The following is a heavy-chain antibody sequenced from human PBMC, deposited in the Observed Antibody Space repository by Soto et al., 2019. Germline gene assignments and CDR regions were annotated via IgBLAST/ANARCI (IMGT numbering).Heavy chain of an antibody. CDR1: AFTFSSYA. CDR2: ISYDGSIQ. J-gene: IGHJ6*02. D-gene: IGHD5-18*01. CDR3: ARTKWLSHPSYYYYGMDV. Sequence: GGSLRISCAAPAFTFSSYAIHWVRPAPGKGLEWVAVISYDGSIQYYTDSVKGRFTISRDNSKNTLYLQMNSLRAGDTAVYYCARTKWLSHPSYYYYGMDVWGQGTTVTVSS. V-gene: IGHV3-30-3*01.